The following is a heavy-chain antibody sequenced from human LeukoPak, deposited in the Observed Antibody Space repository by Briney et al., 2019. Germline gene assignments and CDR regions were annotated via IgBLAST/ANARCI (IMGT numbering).Heavy chain of an antibody. CDR3: ARRDTYYDFWSGYGYNWFDP. CDR2: IYYSGST. V-gene: IGHV4-39*01. Sequence: GSLRLSCAASGFTFSSYAMSWIRQPPGKGLEWIGSIYYSGSTYYNPSLKSRVTISVDTSKNQFSLKLSSVTAADTAVYYCARRDTYYDFWSGYGYNWFDPWGQGTLVTVSS. D-gene: IGHD3-3*01. CDR1: GFTFSSYA. J-gene: IGHJ5*02.